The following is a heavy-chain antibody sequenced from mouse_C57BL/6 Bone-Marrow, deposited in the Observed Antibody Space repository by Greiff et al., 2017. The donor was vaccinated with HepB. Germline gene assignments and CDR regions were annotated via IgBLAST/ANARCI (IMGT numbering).Heavy chain of an antibody. Sequence: VQLQQSGDELVRPGASVKLSCTASGFNIKDDYMHWVKQRPEQGLEWIGWIDPENGDTEYASKFQGKATITADTSSNPAYLQLSSLTSEDTAVYYCTTGLRRRTWFAYWGQGTLVTVSA. J-gene: IGHJ3*01. CDR1: GFNIKDDY. CDR3: TTGLRRRTWFAY. CDR2: IDPENGDT. V-gene: IGHV14-4*01. D-gene: IGHD2-2*01.